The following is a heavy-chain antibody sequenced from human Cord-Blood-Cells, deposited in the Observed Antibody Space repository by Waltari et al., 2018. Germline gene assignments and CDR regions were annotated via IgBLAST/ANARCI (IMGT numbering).Heavy chain of an antibody. CDR1: GGSFSGYY. D-gene: IGHD2-15*01. CDR2: INHSGST. V-gene: IGHV4-34*01. Sequence: QVQLQQWGAGLLKPSETLSLTCAVYGGSFSGYYWSWIRQPPGKGLEWIGEINHSGSTNYNPPLKSRVTISVDTSKNQFSLKLSSVTAADTAVYYCARVASSPRWYYFDYWGQGTLVTVSS. J-gene: IGHJ4*02. CDR3: ARVASSPRWYYFDY.